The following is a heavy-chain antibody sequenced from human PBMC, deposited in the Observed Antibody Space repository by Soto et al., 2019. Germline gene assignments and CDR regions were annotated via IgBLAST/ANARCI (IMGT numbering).Heavy chain of an antibody. CDR3: AKAISGYNAPLDH. D-gene: IGHD1-20*01. CDR1: GFTFSSYA. CDR2: ITGSGDAT. Sequence: EVQLLESGGGLVQPGGSLRLSCAASGFTFSSYAMNWVRQAPGKGLEWVSVITGSGDATYYADSVKGRFTISRDNSKNTLYVQMNSLRAEYTAMYYCAKAISGYNAPLDHWGQGTRVTVSS. J-gene: IGHJ4*02. V-gene: IGHV3-23*01.